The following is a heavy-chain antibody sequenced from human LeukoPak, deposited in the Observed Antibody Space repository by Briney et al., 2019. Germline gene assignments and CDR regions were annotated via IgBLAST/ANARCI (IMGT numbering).Heavy chain of an antibody. D-gene: IGHD3-22*01. CDR3: AIVTYYYESSGYLDY. V-gene: IGHV1-18*01. CDR1: GYTFTSYG. J-gene: IGHJ4*02. Sequence: GASVKVSCKASGYTFTSYGISWVRQAPGQGLEWMGWISAYNGNTNYAQKLQGRVTMTTDTSTSTAYMELRSLRSDDTAVYYCAIVTYYYESSGYLDYWGQGTLVSVSS. CDR2: ISAYNGNT.